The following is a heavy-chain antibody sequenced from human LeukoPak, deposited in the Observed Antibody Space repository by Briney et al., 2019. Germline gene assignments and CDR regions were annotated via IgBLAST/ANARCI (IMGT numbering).Heavy chain of an antibody. J-gene: IGHJ1*01. D-gene: IGHD2-15*01. V-gene: IGHV3-49*03. Sequence: GGSLRLSCTASGFTFGDYAMSWFRQAPGKGLEWVGFIRSKAYGGTTEYAASVKGRFTISRDDSKSIAYLQMNSLKTEDTAVYYCTRDGLGYCSGGSCGSAEHFQHWGQGTLVTVSS. CDR2: IRSKAYGGTT. CDR1: GFTFGDYA. CDR3: TRDGLGYCSGGSCGSAEHFQH.